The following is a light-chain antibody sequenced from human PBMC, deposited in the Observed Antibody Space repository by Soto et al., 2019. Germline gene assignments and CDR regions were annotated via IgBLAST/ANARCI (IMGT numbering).Light chain of an antibody. CDR2: LGS. J-gene: IGKJ1*01. Sequence: DIVMTQSPLSLPVTPGEPASISCRSSQSLLHSNGYNYLDWYLQKPGQSPQLLIYLGSNRSSGVPDRFSGSGSGTDFTLKISRVEAEDVGVYYCMQDLQTRTFGQGPKVDIX. CDR3: MQDLQTRT. V-gene: IGKV2-28*01. CDR1: QSLLHSNGYNY.